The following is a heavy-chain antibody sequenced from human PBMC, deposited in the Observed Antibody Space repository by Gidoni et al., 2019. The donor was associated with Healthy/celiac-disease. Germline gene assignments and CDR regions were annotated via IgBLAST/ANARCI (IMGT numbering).Heavy chain of an antibody. J-gene: IGHJ3*02. CDR1: GFTFSSYS. V-gene: IGHV3-21*01. D-gene: IGHD2-2*02. Sequence: EVQLVESGGGLVKPGGSLRLSCAASGFTFSSYSMNWVRQAPGKGLEWVSSISSSSSYIYYADSVKGRFTISRDNAKNSLYLQMNSLRAEDTAVYYCARVVVVVPAAIDAFDIWGQGTMVTVSS. CDR2: ISSSSSYI. CDR3: ARVVVVVPAAIDAFDI.